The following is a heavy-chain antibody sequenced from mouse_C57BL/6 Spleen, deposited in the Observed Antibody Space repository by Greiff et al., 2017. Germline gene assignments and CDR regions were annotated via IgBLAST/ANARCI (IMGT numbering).Heavy chain of an antibody. Sequence: EVKLVESGGGLVQPGGSMKFSCAASGFTFSDAWMDWVRQSPEQGLEWVAEIRNKADNHATYYAESVKGRFTISRDDSKSSVYLQINSLRAEDTGIYYSTREGYDYDGFAYWGQGTLVTVAA. CDR2: IRNKADNHAT. CDR1: GFTFSDAW. D-gene: IGHD2-4*01. V-gene: IGHV6-6*01. CDR3: TREGYDYDGFAY. J-gene: IGHJ3*01.